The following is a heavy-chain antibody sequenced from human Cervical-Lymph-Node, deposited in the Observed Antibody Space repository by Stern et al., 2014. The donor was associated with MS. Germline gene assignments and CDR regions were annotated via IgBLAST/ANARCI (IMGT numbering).Heavy chain of an antibody. V-gene: IGHV3-21*01. D-gene: IGHD1-26*01. CDR1: GFTFSSYS. Sequence: EDQLVESGGGLVKPGGSLRLSCAASGFTFSSYSMNWVRQAPGTGLEWVSSISSSSSYIYYADYVKGRFTISRDNAKNSLYLQMNSLRAEDTAVYYCARDKVGATFPDEYYYYYGMDVWGQGTTVTVSS. CDR2: ISSSSSYI. J-gene: IGHJ6*02. CDR3: ARDKVGATFPDEYYYYYGMDV.